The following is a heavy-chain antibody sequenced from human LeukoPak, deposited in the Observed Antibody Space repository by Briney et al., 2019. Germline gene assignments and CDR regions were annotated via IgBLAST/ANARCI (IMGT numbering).Heavy chain of an antibody. J-gene: IGHJ4*02. D-gene: IGHD1-26*01. CDR2: IYFSGST. CDR3: ARHNGGGVGSYVAPGPPDYFDY. V-gene: IGHV4-39*01. CDR1: GDITHY. Sequence: PSETLSLTCTVSGDITHYWGWIRQPPGKGLECIGGIYFSGSTYYNPSLRSRVTISLDTSKKQLSLKLSSVTAADTAVYYCARHNGGGVGSYVAPGPPDYFDYWGQGNLVTVST.